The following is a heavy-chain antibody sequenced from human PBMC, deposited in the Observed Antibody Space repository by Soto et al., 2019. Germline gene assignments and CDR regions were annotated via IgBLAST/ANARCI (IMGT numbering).Heavy chain of an antibody. CDR3: AAMLGYCSSTSCYRKRDYYYYGMDV. Sequence: PGESLKISCNGSGYSFTSYWIGWVRQMPWKGLEWMGIIYPGDSDTRYSPSFQGQVTISADKSISTAYLQWSSLKASDTAMYYCAAMLGYCSSTSCYRKRDYYYYGMDVWGQGTTVTVSS. D-gene: IGHD2-2*02. V-gene: IGHV5-51*01. J-gene: IGHJ6*02. CDR1: GYSFTSYW. CDR2: IYPGDSDT.